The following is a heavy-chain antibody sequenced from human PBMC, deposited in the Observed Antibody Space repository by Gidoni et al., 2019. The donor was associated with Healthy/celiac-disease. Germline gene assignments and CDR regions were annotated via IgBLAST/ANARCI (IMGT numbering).Heavy chain of an antibody. Sequence: EVQLVETGGGLIQPGGSLRLSCAASGFTVSSNYMSWVRQAPGKGLEWVSVIYSGGSTYYADSVKGRFTISRDNSKNTLYLQMNSLRAEDTAVYYCAGTYYDILTGYQTGYWGQGTLVTVSS. CDR3: AGTYYDILTGYQTGY. CDR2: IYSGGST. V-gene: IGHV3-53*02. J-gene: IGHJ4*02. D-gene: IGHD3-9*01. CDR1: GFTVSSNY.